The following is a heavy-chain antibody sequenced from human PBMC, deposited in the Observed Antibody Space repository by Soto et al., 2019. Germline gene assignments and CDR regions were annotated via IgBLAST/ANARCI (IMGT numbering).Heavy chain of an antibody. D-gene: IGHD6-25*01. CDR2: IKSKADNYAT. Sequence: EVQLVESGGGLVQPGGSLKLSCTASGFTFRASAMHWVRQASGKGLEWVGRIKSKADNYATAYTASVQGRFTISRDDSKNTAYLQMNSLKTEDTAVDYCTRLGYSSDWNRADGMDVWGQGTTVSVSS. CDR3: TRLGYSSDWNRADGMDV. CDR1: GFTFRASA. J-gene: IGHJ6*02. V-gene: IGHV3-73*01.